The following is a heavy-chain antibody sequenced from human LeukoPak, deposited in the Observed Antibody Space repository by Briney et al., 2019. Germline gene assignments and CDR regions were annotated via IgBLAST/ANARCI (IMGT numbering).Heavy chain of an antibody. V-gene: IGHV1-46*01. CDR3: ARPQKSRSGWYGAFDI. CDR1: GYTFTSYY. Sequence: ASVKVSCKASGYTFTSYYMHWERQAPGQGLEWMGIINPSGGSTSYAQKFQGRVTMTRDTSTSTVYMELSSLRAEDTAVYYCARPQKSRSGWYGAFDIWGQGTMVTVSS. J-gene: IGHJ3*02. CDR2: INPSGGST. D-gene: IGHD6-19*01.